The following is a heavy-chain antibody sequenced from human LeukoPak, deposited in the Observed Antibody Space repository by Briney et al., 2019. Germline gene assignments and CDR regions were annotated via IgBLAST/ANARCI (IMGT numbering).Heavy chain of an antibody. CDR1: GFTFSSYG. J-gene: IGHJ4*02. Sequence: GGSLRLSCAASGFTFSSYGMHWVRQAPGKGLEWVAFIRYDGSNKYYADSVKGRFTISRDNSKNTLYLQMNSLRAEDTAVYYCARGTSSGWDYYFDYWGQGTLVTVSS. V-gene: IGHV3-30*02. D-gene: IGHD6-19*01. CDR3: ARGTSSGWDYYFDY. CDR2: IRYDGSNK.